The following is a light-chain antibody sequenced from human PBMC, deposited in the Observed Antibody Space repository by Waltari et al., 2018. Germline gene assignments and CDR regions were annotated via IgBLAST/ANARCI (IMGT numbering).Light chain of an antibody. Sequence: QSALTQPASVSGSPGQSITISCTGTSDDIGAYSYVTWYHQRPGKVPKLIIYDLTERQSGVSNRFSGSKSGSTASLTVSGLQAEDEGLFYCSAYTSRGTLKFGGGTRVTVL. J-gene: IGLJ2*01. CDR3: SAYTSRGTLK. CDR2: DLT. CDR1: SDDIGAYSY. V-gene: IGLV2-14*03.